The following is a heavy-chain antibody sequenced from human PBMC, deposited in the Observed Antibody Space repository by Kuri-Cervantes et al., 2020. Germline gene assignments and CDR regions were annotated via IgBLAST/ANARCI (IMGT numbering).Heavy chain of an antibody. CDR3: SKGGGGPQQFNY. Sequence: GGSLRLSCAASGSTFSRYDMYWVRQAPGKGLEWVTLISYDGTHKNSADSVKGRFTISRDNAKNSLYLQMNSLRAEDTAIYYCSKGGGGPQQFNYWGQGTLVTVSS. V-gene: IGHV3-30*18. J-gene: IGHJ4*02. CDR1: GSTFSRYD. CDR2: ISYDGTHK. D-gene: IGHD2-15*01.